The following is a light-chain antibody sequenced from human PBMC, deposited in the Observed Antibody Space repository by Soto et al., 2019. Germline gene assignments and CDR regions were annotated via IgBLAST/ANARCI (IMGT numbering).Light chain of an antibody. CDR3: QQYDRLPIT. V-gene: IGKV1-33*01. CDR2: DAA. J-gene: IGKJ5*01. CDR1: QDIGNF. Sequence: DSHMTRSPSSLSSSVGDRVTITCQASQDIGNFLTWYQQKPGRAPVLLIYDAANLATGVPPRFSGSGSGRDFTLTISSLQPEDIAAYYCQQYDRLPITFGQGTRLEIK.